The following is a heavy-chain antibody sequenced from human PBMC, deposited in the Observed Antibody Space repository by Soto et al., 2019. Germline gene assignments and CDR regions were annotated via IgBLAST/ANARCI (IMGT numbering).Heavy chain of an antibody. V-gene: IGHV3-64D*06. CDR2: IDENVVSI. CDR1: GFTFTHYA. Sequence: SLRLSESASGFTFTHYAISRVLYAPGMGLEYVSGIDENVVSIYSESVKGRFNISRDNSRNTLYLQMSSLRAEEAALYYFLKGTYSTTTNYFDYWGQGIQVTVS. D-gene: IGHD2-2*01. J-gene: IGHJ4*02. CDR3: LKGTYSTTTNYFDY.